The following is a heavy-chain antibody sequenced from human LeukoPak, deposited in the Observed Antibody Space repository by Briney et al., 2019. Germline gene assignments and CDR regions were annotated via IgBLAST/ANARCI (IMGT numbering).Heavy chain of an antibody. Sequence: PGGSLRLSCAASGFTFSDYYMSWIRQAPGKGLEWVSYISSSGSTIYYADSVKGRFTISRDNAKNSLYLQMNSLRAEDTAVYYFARVMSRGYSYGYAFDIWGQGTMVTVSS. D-gene: IGHD5-18*01. CDR2: ISSSGSTI. J-gene: IGHJ3*02. CDR3: ARVMSRGYSYGYAFDI. V-gene: IGHV3-11*01. CDR1: GFTFSDYY.